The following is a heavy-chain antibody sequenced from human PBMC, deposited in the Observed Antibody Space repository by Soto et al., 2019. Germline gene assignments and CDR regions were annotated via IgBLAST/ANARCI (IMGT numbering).Heavy chain of an antibody. CDR3: VRHSSNTVAARGPFDP. CDR2: INHSGST. D-gene: IGHD6-6*01. CDR1: GGSFSGYY. Sequence: PSETLSLTCAVYGGSFSGYYWSWIRQPPGKGLEWIGEINHSGSTNYNPSFRGHVIISVDRSVSTVYLEWSSLKASDSATYYCVRHSSNTVAARGPFDPWGQGTPVTVSS. J-gene: IGHJ5*02. V-gene: IGHV4-34*01.